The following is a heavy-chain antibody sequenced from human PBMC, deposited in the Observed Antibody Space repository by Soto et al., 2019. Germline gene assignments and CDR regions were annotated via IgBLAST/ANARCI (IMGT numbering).Heavy chain of an antibody. J-gene: IGHJ5*02. CDR2: ISAYNGNT. CDR3: ARGVGSRSNYNQDNWFDP. D-gene: IGHD3-10*01. V-gene: IGHV1-18*01. Sequence: QVQLVQSGAEVKKPGASVKVSCKASGYTFTNYGISWVRQAPGQGLEWMGWISAYNGNTKYGQKLQGRVTMTTDTSTSTAYLALRSLRPDDTAVYYCARGVGSRSNYNQDNWFDPWGPGTLVTVSS. CDR1: GYTFTNYG.